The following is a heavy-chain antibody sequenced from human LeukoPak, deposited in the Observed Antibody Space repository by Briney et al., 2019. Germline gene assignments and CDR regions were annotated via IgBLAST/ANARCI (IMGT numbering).Heavy chain of an antibody. J-gene: IGHJ3*01. CDR2: IFFTGPT. V-gene: IGHV4-39*01. Sequence: PSETLSLTRTVSGASMSNGFNYWGWIRQPPGKGLEWIGSIFFTGPTYYNPSLQSRLTISADSSKNQFSLRVTSVTAADTALYYCARQRDTARVGAFDVWGQGTMVIVSS. CDR1: GASMSNGFNY. CDR3: ARQRDTARVGAFDV. D-gene: IGHD5-18*01.